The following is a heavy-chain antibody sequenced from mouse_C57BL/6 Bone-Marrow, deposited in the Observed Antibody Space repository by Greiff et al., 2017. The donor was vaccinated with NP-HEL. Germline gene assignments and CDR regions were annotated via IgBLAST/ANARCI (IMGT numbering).Heavy chain of an antibody. D-gene: IGHD2-4*01. Sequence: EVQLQQSGPVLVKPGASVKMSCKASGYTFTDYYMNWVKQSPGKSLEWIGVINPYNGGTSYNQKFKGKATLTVNKSSSTAYMELNGLTSEDSAVYYCARREQIYDYPAWFAYWGQGTLVTVSA. CDR3: ARREQIYDYPAWFAY. CDR1: GYTFTDYY. V-gene: IGHV1-19*01. CDR2: INPYNGGT. J-gene: IGHJ3*01.